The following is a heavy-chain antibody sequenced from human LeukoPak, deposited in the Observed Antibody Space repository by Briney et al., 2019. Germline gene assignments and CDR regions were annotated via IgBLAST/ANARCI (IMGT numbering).Heavy chain of an antibody. CDR3: ARGLYSSSWYSYDYYYYYGMDV. CDR1: GGSFSGYY. D-gene: IGHD6-13*01. CDR2: INHSGST. J-gene: IGHJ6*02. V-gene: IGHV4-34*01. Sequence: SETLSLTCAVYGGSFSGYYWSWIRQPPGKGLEWIGEINHSGSTNYNPSLKSRVTISVDTSKNQFSLTLSSVTAADTAVYYCARGLYSSSWYSYDYYYYYGMDVWGQGTTVTVSS.